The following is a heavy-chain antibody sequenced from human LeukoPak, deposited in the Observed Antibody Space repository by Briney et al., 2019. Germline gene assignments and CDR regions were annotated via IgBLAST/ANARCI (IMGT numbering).Heavy chain of an antibody. CDR2: TYYTSKWYN. CDR1: GHIFSSNIAA. Sequence: SQTLSLTCALSGHIFSSNIAAWNWIRQAPSRGLDWLGRTYYTSKWYNDYAVSVKSRITINPDTSKNQFSLHLNSVTPEDSAVYYCAREFKNWFDSWGQGTLVTVSS. CDR3: AREFKNWFDS. J-gene: IGHJ5*01. V-gene: IGHV6-1*01.